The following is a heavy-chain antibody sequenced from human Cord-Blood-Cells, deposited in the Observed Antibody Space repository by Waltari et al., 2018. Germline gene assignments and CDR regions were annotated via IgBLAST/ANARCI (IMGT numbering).Heavy chain of an antibody. CDR3: ARDFAPIYCGGDCYPNDAFDI. CDR2: IYYRGST. CDR1: GGSISSHY. D-gene: IGHD2-21*01. Sequence: QVQLQESGPGLVKPSETLSLTCTVSGGSISSHYWSWIRQPPGKGLEWIGYIYYRGSTNYNPSLKSRVTISVDTSKNQFSLKLSSVTAADTAVYYCARDFAPIYCGGDCYPNDAFDIWGQGTMVTVSS. J-gene: IGHJ3*02. V-gene: IGHV4-59*11.